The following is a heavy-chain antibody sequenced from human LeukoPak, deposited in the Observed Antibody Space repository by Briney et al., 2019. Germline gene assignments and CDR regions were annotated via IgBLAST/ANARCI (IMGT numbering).Heavy chain of an antibody. CDR1: GYTFTTYW. CDR3: ARQELLRPFDY. V-gene: IGHV5-51*01. D-gene: IGHD1-26*01. Sequence: GESLKISCKGSGYTFTTYWIGWVRQMPGKGLEWMGIIYPSDSDTRYSPSFQGQVTISADKPINTAYLQWSSLKASDTAMYYCARQELLRPFDYWGQGTLVTVSS. CDR2: IYPSDSDT. J-gene: IGHJ4*02.